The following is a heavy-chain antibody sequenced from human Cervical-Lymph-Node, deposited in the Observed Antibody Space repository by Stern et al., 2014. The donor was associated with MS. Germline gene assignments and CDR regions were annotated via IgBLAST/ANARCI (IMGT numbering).Heavy chain of an antibody. D-gene: IGHD1-14*01. J-gene: IGHJ3*02. Sequence: VQLQESVPGLVKPSETLTLTCTVSGGSIRSGTYYWSWIRQTPGKGLEWIGHIECSDTTDYNAALKSRVTISEDTSNNQFSLKLNSVTAADTAVYFCARQPDRGLNDAFDIWGQGTRVTVSS. V-gene: IGHV4-31*03. CDR3: ARQPDRGLNDAFDI. CDR2: IECSDTT. CDR1: GGSIRSGTYY.